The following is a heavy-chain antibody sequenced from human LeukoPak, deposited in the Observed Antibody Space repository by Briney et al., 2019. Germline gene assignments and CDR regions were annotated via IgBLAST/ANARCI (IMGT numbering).Heavy chain of an antibody. V-gene: IGHV1-69*05. J-gene: IGHJ3*02. D-gene: IGHD1-26*01. CDR3: AREKRIVGADDAFDI. Sequence: GASVKVSCKASGGTFSSYAISWVRQAPGQGLEWMGGIIPIFGTANYAQKFQGRVTITTDESTSTAYMELSSLRSEDTAVYYCAREKRIVGADDAFDIWGQGTMVTVSS. CDR2: IIPIFGTA. CDR1: GGTFSSYA.